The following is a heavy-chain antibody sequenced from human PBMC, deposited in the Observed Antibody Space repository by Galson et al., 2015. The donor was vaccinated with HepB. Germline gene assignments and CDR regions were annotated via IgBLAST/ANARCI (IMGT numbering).Heavy chain of an antibody. J-gene: IGHJ4*02. Sequence: SLRLSCAASGFTFSSYGMHWVRQAPGKGLEWVAIISYDGSNKYYADSVKGRFTISRDNSKNTLYLQMNSLRAEDTAVYYCAKDKRELDSDFDYWGQGTLVTVSS. V-gene: IGHV3-30*18. CDR3: AKDKRELDSDFDY. CDR2: ISYDGSNK. CDR1: GFTFSSYG. D-gene: IGHD1-26*01.